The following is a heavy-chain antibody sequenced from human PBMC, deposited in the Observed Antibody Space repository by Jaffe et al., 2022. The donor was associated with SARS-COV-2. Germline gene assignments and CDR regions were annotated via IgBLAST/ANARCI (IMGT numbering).Heavy chain of an antibody. CDR2: IYHNGTT. J-gene: IGHJ5*02. CDR1: RASVSNGAYF. V-gene: IGHV4-31*03. CDR3: ARELAEDFWFDP. Sequence: QAQLQESGPGLVKPSQTLSLTCSVSRASVSNGAYFWSWIRQHPGKGLQWIGYIYHNGTTYYNPSLKSRLTISVDTSKNEFSLKLTSVSAADTAVYYCARELAEDFWFDPWGQGTLVTVSS.